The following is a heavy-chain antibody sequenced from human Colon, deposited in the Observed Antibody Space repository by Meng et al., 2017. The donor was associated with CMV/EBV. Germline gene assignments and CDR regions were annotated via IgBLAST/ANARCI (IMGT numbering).Heavy chain of an antibody. CDR2: IYHSGST. Sequence: SETLSLTCTVSGYPISRGYYWGWIRQPPGKGLEWIGSIYHSGSTYYNPSLKSRVTISVDTSKNQFSLKLSSVTAADTAVYYCARAMVSNYHFWSGYGGVDVWGQGTTVTVSS. D-gene: IGHD3-3*01. J-gene: IGHJ6*02. CDR1: GYPISRGYY. V-gene: IGHV4-38-2*02. CDR3: ARAMVSNYHFWSGYGGVDV.